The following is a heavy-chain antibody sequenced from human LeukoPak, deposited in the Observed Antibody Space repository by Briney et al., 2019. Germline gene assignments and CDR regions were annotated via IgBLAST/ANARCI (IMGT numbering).Heavy chain of an antibody. Sequence: PGGSLRLSCAASGFKFDEYGMHWVRQAPGKGLEWVSGISWNNGDIGYADSVKGRFTISRDNSKNTLYLQMNSLRAEDTAVYYCAKVEGSGTDYWGQGTLVTVSS. CDR1: GFKFDEYG. CDR2: ISWNNGDI. V-gene: IGHV3-9*01. CDR3: AKVEGSGTDY. D-gene: IGHD1-1*01. J-gene: IGHJ4*02.